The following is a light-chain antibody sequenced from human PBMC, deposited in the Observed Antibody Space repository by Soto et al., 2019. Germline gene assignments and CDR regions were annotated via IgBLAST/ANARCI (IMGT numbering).Light chain of an antibody. CDR3: CAYAGSGTVV. CDR2: EVS. Sequence: QSALTQPPSASGSPGQSVTISCTGTSSDIGAYIYVSWYQQHPGKAPKLMISEVSRRPSGVPERFSGSKSGNTASLTVSGLQADDEAHYYCCAYAGSGTVVFGGGTKLTVL. V-gene: IGLV2-8*01. J-gene: IGLJ2*01. CDR1: SSDIGAYIY.